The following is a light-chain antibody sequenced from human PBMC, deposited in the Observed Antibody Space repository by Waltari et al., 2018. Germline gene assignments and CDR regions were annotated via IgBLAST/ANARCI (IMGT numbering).Light chain of an antibody. CDR2: GAS. CDR1: QSVGSN. Sequence: EIVMTQSPATLSVSPGERATLPCRARQSVGSNLAWYQQKPGQAPRLLISGASPRATGIPARFSGSGSGTEFTLTISSMQSEDFAVYYCQQYNNWPPRYTFGQGTKLEIK. J-gene: IGKJ2*01. CDR3: QQYNNWPPRYT. V-gene: IGKV3-15*01.